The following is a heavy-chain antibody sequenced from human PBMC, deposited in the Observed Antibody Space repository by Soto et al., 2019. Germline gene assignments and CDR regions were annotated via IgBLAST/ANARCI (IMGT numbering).Heavy chain of an antibody. V-gene: IGHV4-34*01. CDR3: ARGGGTTGTTDFDY. CDR2: INHSGST. Sequence: PSETLSLTCAVYGGSFSGYYWSWIRQPPGKGLEWIGEINHSGSTNYNPSLKSRVTISVDTSKNQFSLKLSSVTAADTAVYYCARGGGTTGTTDFDYWGQGTLVTVSS. D-gene: IGHD1-1*01. CDR1: GGSFSGYY. J-gene: IGHJ4*02.